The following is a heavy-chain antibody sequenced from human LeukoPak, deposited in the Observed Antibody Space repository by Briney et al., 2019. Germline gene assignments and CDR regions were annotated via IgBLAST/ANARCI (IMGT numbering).Heavy chain of an antibody. CDR2: ISGSGGTT. CDR3: ARPSVLVAETAADH. J-gene: IGHJ4*02. CDR1: GFTFSSPFRTYA. D-gene: IGHD2-2*01. Sequence: GALRLSCAASGFTFSSPFRTYAMTWVRQAPVKGLEWVSSISGSGGTTDYADSVKGRFTISRDNSKNSLYLQMDSLRAEDTAIYYCARPSVLVAETAADHWGQGTLVTVSS. V-gene: IGHV3-23*01.